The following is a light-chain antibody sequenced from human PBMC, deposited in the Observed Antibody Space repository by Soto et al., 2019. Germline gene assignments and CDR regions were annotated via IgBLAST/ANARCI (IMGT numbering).Light chain of an antibody. CDR2: GAS. J-gene: IGKJ5*01. CDR1: QSVSSN. Sequence: EIVMTQSPATLSVSPGERATLSCRASQSVSSNLAWYQQKPGQAPRLLIYGASTSATGIPARFSGSGSGTEFTLTISSLQSEDFAVYYCQQYNNWSRITFGQGTRLEIK. V-gene: IGKV3-15*01. CDR3: QQYNNWSRIT.